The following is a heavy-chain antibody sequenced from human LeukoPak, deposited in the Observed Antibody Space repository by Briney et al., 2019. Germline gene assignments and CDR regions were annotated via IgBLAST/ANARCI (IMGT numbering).Heavy chain of an antibody. Sequence: SVKVSCKGSGGTFSSYAISWVRQAPGQGLEWMGGIIPIFGTANYAQKFQGRVTITADESTSTAYMELSSLRSEDTAVYYCAREGYDILTGYHYGQNWFDPWGQGTLVTVSS. J-gene: IGHJ5*02. V-gene: IGHV1-69*13. CDR3: AREGYDILTGYHYGQNWFDP. CDR1: GGTFSSYA. D-gene: IGHD3-9*01. CDR2: IIPIFGTA.